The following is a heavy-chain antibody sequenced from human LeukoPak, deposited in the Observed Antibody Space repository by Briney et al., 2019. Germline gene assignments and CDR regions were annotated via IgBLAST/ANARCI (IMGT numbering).Heavy chain of an antibody. J-gene: IGHJ4*02. Sequence: ASVKVSCKASGYTFTSYGISWVRQAPGQGLEWMGWINPNSGGTNYAQKFQGRVTMTRDTSLSTTYMELSRLRSDDTAVYYCARDLYYYDSSGFGNYYFDYWGQGTLVTVSS. CDR3: ARDLYYYDSSGFGNYYFDY. CDR1: GYTFTSYG. D-gene: IGHD3-22*01. V-gene: IGHV1-2*02. CDR2: INPNSGGT.